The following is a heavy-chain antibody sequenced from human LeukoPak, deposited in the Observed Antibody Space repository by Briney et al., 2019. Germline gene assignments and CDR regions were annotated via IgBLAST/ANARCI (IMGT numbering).Heavy chain of an antibody. D-gene: IGHD6-19*01. Sequence: PSETLSLTCSVSGSSISNYYWTWIRQPAGKGLEWIGRIYTSGGTNYNPSLKTRVTMSVDTSKNQVSLKLSSVTAADTAMYYCARAAEYSSGWYLLDYWGQGILVTVSA. CDR1: GSSISNYY. CDR3: ARAAEYSSGWYLLDY. CDR2: IYTSGGT. J-gene: IGHJ4*02. V-gene: IGHV4-4*07.